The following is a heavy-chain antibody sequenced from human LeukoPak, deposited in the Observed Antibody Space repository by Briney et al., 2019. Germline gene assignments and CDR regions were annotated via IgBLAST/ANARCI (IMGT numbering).Heavy chain of an antibody. D-gene: IGHD4-17*01. CDR2: MNPNSGNT. Sequence: ASVKVSCKASGGTFSSYAISWVRQATGQGLEWMGWMNPNSGNTGYAQKFQGRVTMTRNTSISTAYMELSSLRSEDTAVYYCARADNDYAESYWGQGTLVTVSS. CDR1: GGTFSSYA. V-gene: IGHV1-8*02. CDR3: ARADNDYAESY. J-gene: IGHJ4*02.